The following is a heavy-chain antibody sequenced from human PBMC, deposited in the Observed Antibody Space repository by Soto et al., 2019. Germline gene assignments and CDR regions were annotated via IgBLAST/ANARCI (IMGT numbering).Heavy chain of an antibody. CDR2: INPSAGVT. Sequence: QVHLVQSGAEVKKPGASVTFPCKASGYTFSNYYMHWVRQAPGQGLEWVGIINPSAGVTTYAQNFQGRVTMTRDTSTSTVYMELNSLRSEDTAVYYCARGPKLTDFGDRGYYGMDVWGYGTTVTVSS. CDR1: GYTFSNYY. CDR3: ARGPKLTDFGDRGYYGMDV. D-gene: IGHD4-17*01. J-gene: IGHJ6*04. V-gene: IGHV1-46*01.